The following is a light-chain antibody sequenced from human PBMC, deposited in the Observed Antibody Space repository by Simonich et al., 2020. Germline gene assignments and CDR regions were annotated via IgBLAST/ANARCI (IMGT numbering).Light chain of an antibody. J-gene: IGKJ1*01. Sequence: DIQMTQSPSSLSASVGDRVTITCRASKSISSYLNWYQQKPGKAPKLLIYAASSLQSGVPSRFSGSGSGTDFTLTISSLQAEDVAVYYCQQYYSTPWTFGQGTKVEIK. CDR2: AAS. CDR3: QQYYSTPWT. CDR1: KSISSY. V-gene: IGKV1-39*01.